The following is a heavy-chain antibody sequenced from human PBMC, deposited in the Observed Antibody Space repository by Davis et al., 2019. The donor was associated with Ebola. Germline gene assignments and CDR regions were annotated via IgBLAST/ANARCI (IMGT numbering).Heavy chain of an antibody. J-gene: IGHJ4*02. CDR2: INPNSGDT. CDR1: GYTFTGYY. CDR3: ARDRVCSGATCYAYLDF. V-gene: IGHV1-2*04. D-gene: IGHD2-15*01. Sequence: AASVKVSCKASGYTFTGYYIHWVRQAPGQALEWMGWINPNSGDTKYSQKFQGWVTMTRDTPISTAYMDLNRLTSDDTAVYYCARDRVCSGATCYAYLDFWGQGTLVTVSS.